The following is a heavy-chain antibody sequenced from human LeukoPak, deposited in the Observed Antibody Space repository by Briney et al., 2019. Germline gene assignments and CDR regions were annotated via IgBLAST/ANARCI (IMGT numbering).Heavy chain of an antibody. V-gene: IGHV4-30-4*08. J-gene: IGHJ4*02. CDR3: ARARITMIVVVDPYFDY. Sequence: SETLSLTCTVSGGSISSGSYYWSWIRQPPGKGLEWIGYIYYSGSTYYNPSLKSRVTISVDTSKNQFSLKLSSVTAADTAVYYCARARITMIVVVDPYFDYWGQGTLVTVSS. D-gene: IGHD3-22*01. CDR1: GGSISSGSYY. CDR2: IYYSGST.